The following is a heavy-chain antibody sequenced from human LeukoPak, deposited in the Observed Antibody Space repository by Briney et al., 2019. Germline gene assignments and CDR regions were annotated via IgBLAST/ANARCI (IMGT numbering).Heavy chain of an antibody. V-gene: IGHV4-34*01. D-gene: IGHD2-2*02. CDR1: GGSVSGYY. Sequence: SETLSLTCAVYGGSVSGYYWGWIRQPPGKGLEWIGEINHSGSTNYNPSLKSRVTISVDTLKNQFSLKLSSVTAADTAVYYCARTVARYQLLYPPTYNWFDPWGQGTLVTVSS. CDR2: INHSGST. CDR3: ARTVARYQLLYPPTYNWFDP. J-gene: IGHJ5*02.